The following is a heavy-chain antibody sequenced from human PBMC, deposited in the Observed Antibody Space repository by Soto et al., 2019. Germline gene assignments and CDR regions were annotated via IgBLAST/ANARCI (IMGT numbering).Heavy chain of an antibody. J-gene: IGHJ6*02. D-gene: IGHD4-17*01. Sequence: ASVKVSCKASGYTFTGYYMHWVRQAPGQGFEWMGWINPNSGGTNYAQKFQGWVTMTRDTSISTAYMELSRLRSDDTAVYYCARDQGGDYGTNYYGMDVWGQGTTVTVSS. V-gene: IGHV1-2*04. CDR3: ARDQGGDYGTNYYGMDV. CDR1: GYTFTGYY. CDR2: INPNSGGT.